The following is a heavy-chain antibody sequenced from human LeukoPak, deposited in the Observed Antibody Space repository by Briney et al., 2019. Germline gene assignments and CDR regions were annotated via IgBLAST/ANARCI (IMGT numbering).Heavy chain of an antibody. Sequence: VQPGGSLRLSCAASGFTFSGSAMHWVRQASGKGLEWVGRIRSKANSYATAYAASVKGRFTISRDDSKNKAYLQMNSLKTEDTAVYYCTRHFLPTVAVAGTYYYYMDVWGKGTTVTVSS. CDR3: TRHFLPTVAVAGTYYYYMDV. CDR2: IRSKANSYAT. J-gene: IGHJ6*03. CDR1: GFTFSGSA. D-gene: IGHD6-19*01. V-gene: IGHV3-73*01.